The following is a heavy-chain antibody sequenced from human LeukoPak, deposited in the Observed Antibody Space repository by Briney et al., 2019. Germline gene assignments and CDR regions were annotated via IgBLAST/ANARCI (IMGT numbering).Heavy chain of an antibody. CDR3: ARQTGSGLFILP. CDR2: IFYIGNT. V-gene: IGHV4-39*01. CDR1: GDSISNSNLY. D-gene: IGHD3-10*01. Sequence: SQTLSLTCIVSGDSISNSNLYWGWIRQPPGKGLEWIAIIFYIGNTYYHASLKTRSPLSVDTSKNQFSLRLTAVAPADTAVYYCARQTGSGLFILPGGQGKLVTVSS. J-gene: IGHJ4*02.